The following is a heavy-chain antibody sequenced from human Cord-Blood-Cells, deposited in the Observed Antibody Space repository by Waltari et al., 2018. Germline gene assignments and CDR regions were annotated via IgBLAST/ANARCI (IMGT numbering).Heavy chain of an antibody. Sequence: QVQLQQWGAALLKPSETLSLPCAAYGGSLRGYFWSWIRQPPGKGLEWIGEINHSGSTNYNPSLKSRVTIAVDTSKNQFSLKLSSVTAADTAVYYCARTIRGCGVYWGQGTLVTVSA. CDR1: GGSLRGYF. D-gene: IGHD2-21*01. CDR3: ARTIRGCGVY. V-gene: IGHV4-34*01. J-gene: IGHJ4*02. CDR2: INHSGST.